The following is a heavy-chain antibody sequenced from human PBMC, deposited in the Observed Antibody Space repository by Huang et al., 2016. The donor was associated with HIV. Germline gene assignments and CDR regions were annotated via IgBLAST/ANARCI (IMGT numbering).Heavy chain of an antibody. CDR2: SSNKTGVQ. D-gene: IGHD2-21*02. CDR3: ANDRRAPWREIHDSFDV. Sequence: QVQLVQSESELRKPGASVRVSCKGSGSTDFGYNFTDYAMNWVRQAPGQWIEWMGCSSNKTGVQTYSEGCTGRLVSSSDTAGSTTYLEITNLEAGDTATYYCANDRRAPWREIHDSFDVWGQGTVVTVSS. J-gene: IGHJ3*01. CDR1: GSTDFGYNFTDYA. V-gene: IGHV7-4-1*02.